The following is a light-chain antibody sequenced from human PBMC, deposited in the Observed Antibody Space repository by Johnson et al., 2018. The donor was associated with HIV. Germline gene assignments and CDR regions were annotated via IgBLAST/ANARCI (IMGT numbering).Light chain of an antibody. Sequence: QSVLTQPPSVSAAPGQKVTISCSGSSSNIGNNYVSWYQQLPGTAPKLLIYENNKRPSGIPDRFSASKSRTSATRGITGLQTGDEADYYCGTWDSSLSAYVFGTGPKVTVL. CDR2: ENN. CDR3: GTWDSSLSAYV. CDR1: SSNIGNNY. V-gene: IGLV1-51*02. J-gene: IGLJ1*01.